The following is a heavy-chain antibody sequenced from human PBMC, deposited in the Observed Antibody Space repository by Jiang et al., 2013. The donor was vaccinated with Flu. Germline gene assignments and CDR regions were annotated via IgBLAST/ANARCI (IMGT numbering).Heavy chain of an antibody. J-gene: IGHJ4*02. CDR1: GGTFSSYA. Sequence: GAEVKKPGSSVKVSCKASGGTFSSYAISWVRQAPGQGLEWMGWISAYNGNTNYAQKLQGRVTMTTDTSTSTAYMELRSLRSDDTAVYYCARVGMITFGGVIVIPGQYDYWGQGTLVTVSS. CDR3: ARVGMITFGGVIVIPGQYDY. V-gene: IGHV1-18*01. D-gene: IGHD3-16*02. CDR2: ISAYNGNT.